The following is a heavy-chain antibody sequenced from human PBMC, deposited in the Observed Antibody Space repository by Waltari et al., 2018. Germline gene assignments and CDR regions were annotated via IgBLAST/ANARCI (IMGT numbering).Heavy chain of an antibody. J-gene: IGHJ5*02. CDR2: IGGTHSNI. V-gene: IGHV3-21*03. D-gene: IGHD3-10*01. CDR3: TRDLYGSGGDWFDP. Sequence: EVRLAESGGGLVKPGGSLRLSCTASGFDFSDYGLNWVRQAPGTGREWVSSIGGTHSNILYADSVKGRFTVSRDNAKNSLYLQMDNLRAEDSGLYFCTRDLYGSGGDWFDPWGQGTLVTVSS. CDR1: GFDFSDYG.